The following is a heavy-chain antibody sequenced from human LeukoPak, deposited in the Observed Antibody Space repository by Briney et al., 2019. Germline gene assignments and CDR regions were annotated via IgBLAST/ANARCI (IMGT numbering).Heavy chain of an antibody. D-gene: IGHD3-16*01. J-gene: IGHJ4*02. CDR3: TAGPSYGYEW. Sequence: GGSLRLSCAASGMTFSNHWMHWVRQVPGKGLVWVSLIKADGRTTIYADSVKGRFTISRDNGKSTLYLQMNSLRAEDTAIYYCTAGPSYGYEWWGQGTVVTVSS. V-gene: IGHV3-74*01. CDR1: GMTFSNHW. CDR2: IKADGRTT.